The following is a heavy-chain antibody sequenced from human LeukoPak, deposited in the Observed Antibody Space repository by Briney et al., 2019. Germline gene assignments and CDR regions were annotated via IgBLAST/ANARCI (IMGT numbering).Heavy chain of an antibody. V-gene: IGHV4-38-2*01. Sequence: SETLSLTCAVSDYSINSGYYWGWIRQPPGRGLEWIGNIYHSGNTYYNPSLKSRVAISVDTSKNRFSLRLTSVTAADTAIYYCARMGYTNYFDYWGQGTLVTVSS. CDR1: DYSINSGYY. CDR3: ARMGYTNYFDY. D-gene: IGHD5-24*01. J-gene: IGHJ4*02. CDR2: IYHSGNT.